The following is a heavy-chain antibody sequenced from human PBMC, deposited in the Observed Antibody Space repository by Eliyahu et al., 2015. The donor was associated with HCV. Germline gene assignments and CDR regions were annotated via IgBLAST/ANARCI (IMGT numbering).Heavy chain of an antibody. J-gene: IGHJ4*02. D-gene: IGHD1-1*01. CDR2: TNNSGTS. CDR3: VKGGPPYNWNDLAF. Sequence: QVQLQQWGAGLLKPSETLSLTCAVYGDPYGGSSSGFYWSWIRQPPGKGLEWIGETNNSGTSNYNPSLKSRVSISVDTSKNQFSLKLTSITAADTAVYYCVKGGPPYNWNDLAFWGQGILVTVYS. V-gene: IGHV4-34*01. CDR1: GGSSSGFY.